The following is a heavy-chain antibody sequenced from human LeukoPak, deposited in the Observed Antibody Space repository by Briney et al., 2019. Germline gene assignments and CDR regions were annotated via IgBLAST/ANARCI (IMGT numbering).Heavy chain of an antibody. Sequence: GGSLRLSCAASGFSFSTYWMHWVRQAPGKGLVWVSRINSDGSSTNYADSVKGRFTISRDNAKNTTYLQMNSLRAEDTAVYYCALGISAADAFDIWGQGTMVTVSS. CDR2: INSDGSST. CDR3: ALGISAADAFDI. V-gene: IGHV3-74*01. J-gene: IGHJ3*02. D-gene: IGHD7-27*01. CDR1: GFSFSTYW.